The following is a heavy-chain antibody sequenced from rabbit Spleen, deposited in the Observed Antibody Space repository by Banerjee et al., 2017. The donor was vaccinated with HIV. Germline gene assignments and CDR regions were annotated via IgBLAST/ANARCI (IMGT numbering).Heavy chain of an antibody. CDR3: VRDQAGDDGYGPYYFNF. CDR2: IDPIFGST. Sequence: QEQLKESGGGLVQPGGSLKLSCKASGFDFSSYGVSWVRQAPGKGLEWIGYIDPIFGSTYYASWVNGRFTISRENTQNTVSLQMNSLTAADTATYFCVRDQAGDDGYGPYYFNFWGPGTLVTVS. CDR1: GFDFSSYG. V-gene: IGHV1S47*01. J-gene: IGHJ4*01. D-gene: IGHD6-1*01.